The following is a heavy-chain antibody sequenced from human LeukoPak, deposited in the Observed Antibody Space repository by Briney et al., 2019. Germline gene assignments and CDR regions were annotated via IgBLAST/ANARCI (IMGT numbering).Heavy chain of an antibody. D-gene: IGHD2-2*01. CDR3: ARDGPARDTDAFDI. J-gene: IGHJ3*02. Sequence: GGSLRLSCAASGFTFSSYSMNWVRQAPGKVLEWVSSISSSSSYIYYAGSVKGRFTISRDNAKNSLYLQMNSLRAEDTAVYYCARDGPARDTDAFDIWGQGTMVTVSS. V-gene: IGHV3-21*01. CDR2: ISSSSSYI. CDR1: GFTFSSYS.